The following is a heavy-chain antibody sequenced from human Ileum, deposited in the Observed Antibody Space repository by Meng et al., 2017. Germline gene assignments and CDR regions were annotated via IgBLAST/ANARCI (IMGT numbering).Heavy chain of an antibody. J-gene: IGHJ4*02. D-gene: IGHD1-1*01. Sequence: QVQLVQSGTEVKKVGASVKVSCTASGYTFRNYPLHWVRQAPGQRPEWMGWINAGNGNIKSSQKFQGRITITSDTSATAYMELSSLRSEDTAVYFCARENDNWNYFDYWGQGSLVTVSS. CDR2: INAGNGNI. V-gene: IGHV1-3*01. CDR1: GYTFRNYP. CDR3: ARENDNWNYFDY.